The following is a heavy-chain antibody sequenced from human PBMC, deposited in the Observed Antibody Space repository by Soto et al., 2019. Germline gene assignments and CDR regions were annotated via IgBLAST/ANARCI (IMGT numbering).Heavy chain of an antibody. Sequence: SETLSLTCTVSGGSISSGDYYWSWIRQPPGKGLEWIGYIYYSGSTYYNPSLKSRVTISVDTSKNQFSLKLSSVTAADTAVYYCARAWGSWFGELSQFDYWGQGTLVTVSS. CDR1: GGSISSGDYY. CDR3: ARAWGSWFGELSQFDY. J-gene: IGHJ4*02. D-gene: IGHD3-10*01. V-gene: IGHV4-30-4*01. CDR2: IYYSGST.